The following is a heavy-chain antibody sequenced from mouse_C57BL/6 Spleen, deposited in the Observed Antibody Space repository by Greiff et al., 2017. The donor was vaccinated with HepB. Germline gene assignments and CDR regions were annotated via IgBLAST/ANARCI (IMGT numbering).Heavy chain of an antibody. V-gene: IGHV1-22*01. D-gene: IGHD1-1*01. CDR3: ARFPDYYGSEFAY. CDR1: GYTFTDYN. J-gene: IGHJ3*01. CDR2: INPNNGGT. Sequence: EVKLMESGPELVKPGASVKMSCKASGYTFTDYNMHWVKQSHGKSLEWIGYINPNNGGTSYNQKFKGKATLTVNKSSSTAYMELRSLTSEDSAVYYCARFPDYYGSEFAYWGQGTLVTVSA.